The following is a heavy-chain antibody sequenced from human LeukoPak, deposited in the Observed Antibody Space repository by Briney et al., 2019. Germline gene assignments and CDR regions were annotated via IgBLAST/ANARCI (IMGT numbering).Heavy chain of an antibody. CDR2: IGFSTTYI. CDR3: ARDINSVAFDM. J-gene: IGHJ3*02. CDR1: AFTFSSHT. V-gene: IGHV3-21*01. Sequence: GGSLRLSCAGSAFTFSSHTINWVRQAPGRGLEWVSCIGFSTTYIHYADSVKGRFTVTRDNAKGSVSLQMNSLRAEDTAVYYCARDINSVAFDMWGQGTMVTVSS. D-gene: IGHD1-1*01.